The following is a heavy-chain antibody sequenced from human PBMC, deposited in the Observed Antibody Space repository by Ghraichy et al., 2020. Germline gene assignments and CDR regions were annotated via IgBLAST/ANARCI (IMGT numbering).Heavy chain of an antibody. Sequence: GGSLRLSCAGSGFTLSIYNMNWVRQAPGKGLEWISSISNSSTFIHYADSVKGRFTVSRDNAKNSLHLQMNGLGAEDTGVYFCARHRGFSYLLDAFDVWGQGPVVTVSS. CDR3: ARHRGFSYLLDAFDV. J-gene: IGHJ3*01. D-gene: IGHD3-16*02. V-gene: IGHV3-21*01. CDR2: ISNSSTFI. CDR1: GFTLSIYN.